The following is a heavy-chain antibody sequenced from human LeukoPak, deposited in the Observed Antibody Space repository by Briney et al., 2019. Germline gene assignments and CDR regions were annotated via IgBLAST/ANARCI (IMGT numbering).Heavy chain of an antibody. D-gene: IGHD3-10*01. J-gene: IGHJ6*03. Sequence: PSETLSLTCTVSGGSISSGSYYWSWIRQPAGKGLEWIGRIYTSGSTNYNPSLKSRVTMSVDTSKNQFSLKLSSVTAADTAVYYCARGATIEHYGSGSYYVMYYYYYMDVWGKGTTVTISS. CDR1: GGSISSGSYY. CDR2: IYTSGST. CDR3: ARGATIEHYGSGSYYVMYYYYYMDV. V-gene: IGHV4-61*02.